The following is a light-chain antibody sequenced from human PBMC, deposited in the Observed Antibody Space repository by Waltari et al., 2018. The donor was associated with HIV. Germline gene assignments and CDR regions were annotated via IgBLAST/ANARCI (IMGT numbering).Light chain of an antibody. CDR2: LGS. J-gene: IGKJ4*01. Sequence: DIVMTQSPLHLPVTPGDPASISCRSSQSLLHSNGYNYLDWYLQKPGQSPQLLIYLGSNRASGVPDRFSGSGSGTDFTLKISRVEAEDVGVYYCMQALQTPLFGGGTKVEIK. CDR3: MQALQTPL. CDR1: QSLLHSNGYNY. V-gene: IGKV2-28*01.